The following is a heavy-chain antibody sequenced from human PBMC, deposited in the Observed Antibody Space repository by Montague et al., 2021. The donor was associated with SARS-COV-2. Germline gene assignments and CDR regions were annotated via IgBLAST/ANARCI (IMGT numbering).Heavy chain of an antibody. CDR1: GGSVSSSSYY. CDR2: IYYSGXT. J-gene: IGHJ4*02. V-gene: IGHV4-39*01. Sequence: SETLSLTCTVSGGSVSSSSYYWGWIRQPPGKGLEWIGSIYYSGXTXYXXXXKXRVTISVDTSKNQFSLKLSSVTAADTAVYYCARHMGQSSIFGVVIQYYFDYWGQGTLVTVSS. CDR3: ARHMGQSSIFGVVIQYYFDY. D-gene: IGHD3-3*01.